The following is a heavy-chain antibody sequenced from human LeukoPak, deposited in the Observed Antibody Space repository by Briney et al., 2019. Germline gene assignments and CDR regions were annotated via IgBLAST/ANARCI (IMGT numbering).Heavy chain of an antibody. CDR2: ISHDGSNK. Sequence: PGGSLRLSCAASGFTFSSYGMHWVRQAPGKGLEWVAVISHDGSNKYYADSVKGRFTISRDNSKNTLYLQMNSLRAEDTAVYYCAKGGGSYYIDYWGQGTLVTVSS. CDR3: AKGGGSYYIDY. J-gene: IGHJ4*02. V-gene: IGHV3-30*18. CDR1: GFTFSSYG. D-gene: IGHD1-26*01.